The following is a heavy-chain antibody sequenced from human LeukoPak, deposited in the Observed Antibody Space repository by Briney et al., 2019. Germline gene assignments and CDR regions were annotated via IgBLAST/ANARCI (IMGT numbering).Heavy chain of an antibody. CDR3: ARTVSGYYFNA. CDR2: VAYSRAT. D-gene: IGHD5-12*01. CDR1: GGSINGYC. J-gene: IGHJ5*02. Sequence: SETLSLTCTVSGGSINGYCWSWIRQPPGKGLEWIGYVAYSRATNYNLSFKSRVTISLDTSKTQFSLKLSSVTAADTAFYYCARTVSGYYFNAWGPGTLVTVYS. V-gene: IGHV4-59*01.